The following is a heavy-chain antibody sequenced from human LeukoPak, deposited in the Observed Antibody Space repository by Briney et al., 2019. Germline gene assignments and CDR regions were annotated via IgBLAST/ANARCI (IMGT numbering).Heavy chain of an antibody. D-gene: IGHD6-19*01. CDR2: IRSKAYGGTT. CDR1: GFTFGDYA. J-gene: IGHJ4*02. CDR3: TTKHNSGWYWDFDY. V-gene: IGHV3-49*04. Sequence: QPGRSLRLSCTASGFTFGDYAMSWVRQAPGKGLEWVGFIRSKAYGGTTEYAASVKGRFTISRDDSKSIAYLQMNSLKTEDTAVYYCTTKHNSGWYWDFDYWGQGTLVTVSS.